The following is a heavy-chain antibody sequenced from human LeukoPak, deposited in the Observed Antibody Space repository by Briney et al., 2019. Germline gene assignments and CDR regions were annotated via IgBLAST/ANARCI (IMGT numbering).Heavy chain of an antibody. J-gene: IGHJ3*02. CDR3: AREIFYGDYPNTDAFDI. Sequence: SVKVSCKASGGTFSSYAISWVRQAPGQGLEWMGGIIPIFGTANYAQKFQGRVTITADESTSTAYMELSSLRSEDTAVYYCAREIFYGDYPNTDAFDIWGQGTMVTVSS. CDR1: GGTFSSYA. D-gene: IGHD4-17*01. V-gene: IGHV1-69*13. CDR2: IIPIFGTA.